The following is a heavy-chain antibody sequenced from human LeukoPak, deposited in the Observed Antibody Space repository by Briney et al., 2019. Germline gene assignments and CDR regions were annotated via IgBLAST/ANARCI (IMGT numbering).Heavy chain of an antibody. CDR3: ARGSTYYDSSGQVPFDY. D-gene: IGHD3-22*01. Sequence: GGSLRLSCATSGFTLRYYQMNWVRQAPGKGLEWVSYINVVNGAIYYADSVKGRFTISRDNGKNTLYLQMNSLRAEDTAVYYCARGSTYYDSSGQVPFDYWGQGTLVTVSS. CDR2: INVVNGAI. V-gene: IGHV3-48*01. CDR1: GFTLRYYQ. J-gene: IGHJ4*02.